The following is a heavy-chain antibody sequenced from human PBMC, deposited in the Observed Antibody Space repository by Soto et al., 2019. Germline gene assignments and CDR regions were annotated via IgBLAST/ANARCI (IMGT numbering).Heavy chain of an antibody. V-gene: IGHV1-69*12. CDR2: IIPIFGTA. CDR1: GGTFSSYA. CDR3: ARGGGYYESPPSFFGY. J-gene: IGHJ4*02. Sequence: QVQLVQSGAEVKKPGSSVKVSCKASGGTFSSYAISWVRQAPGQGLEWMGGIIPIFGTANYAQKFQGRVRITADESKSTAYMELSSLSSEDTAVYYGARGGGYYESPPSFFGYWGQGTLVTVCS. D-gene: IGHD2-21*02.